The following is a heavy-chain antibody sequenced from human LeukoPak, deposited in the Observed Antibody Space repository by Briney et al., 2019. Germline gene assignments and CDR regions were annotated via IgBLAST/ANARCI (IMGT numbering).Heavy chain of an antibody. CDR2: INHSGST. J-gene: IGHJ4*02. V-gene: IGHV4-34*01. D-gene: IGHD5-18*01. Sequence: SETLSLTCAVYGGSFSGYYWSWIRQPPGKGLEWMGEINHSGSTNYNPSLKSRVTISVDTSKNQFSLKLSSVTAADTAVYYCARVNYSYGYDWGQGTLVTVSS. CDR3: ARVNYSYGYD. CDR1: GGSFSGYY.